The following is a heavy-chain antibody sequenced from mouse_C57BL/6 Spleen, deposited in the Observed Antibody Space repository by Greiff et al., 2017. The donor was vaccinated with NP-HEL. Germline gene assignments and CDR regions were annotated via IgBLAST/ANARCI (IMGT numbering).Heavy chain of an antibody. CDR3: ARRGYSNPFAY. V-gene: IGHV1-26*01. D-gene: IGHD2-5*01. CDR2: INPNNGGT. CDR1: GYTFTDYY. Sequence: EVQLQQSGPELVKPGASVKISCKASGYTFTDYYMNWVKQSHGKSLEWLGDINPNNGGTSYNQKFKGKATLPVDKSSSTAYMELRSLTSEDSAVYDCARRGYSNPFAYWGQGTLVTVSA. J-gene: IGHJ3*01.